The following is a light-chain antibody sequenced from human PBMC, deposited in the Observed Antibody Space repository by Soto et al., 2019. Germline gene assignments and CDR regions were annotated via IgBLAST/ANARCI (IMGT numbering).Light chain of an antibody. CDR2: DAS. CDR3: QQFNAYPLT. J-gene: IGKJ4*01. V-gene: IGKV1-13*02. Sequence: ATQLTQSPSSLSASLGDRVIITCRASQDISSALAWFQQKPGKTPKLLISDASTLESGVPSRFSGSGSGTDFTLTISGLQPEDCAAYYCQQFNAYPLTFGGGTKVGI. CDR1: QDISSA.